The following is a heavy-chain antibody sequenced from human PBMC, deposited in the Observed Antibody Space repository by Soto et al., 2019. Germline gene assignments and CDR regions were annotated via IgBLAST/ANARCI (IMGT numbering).Heavy chain of an antibody. D-gene: IGHD4-17*01. Sequence: PGGSLRLSCVASGFTVSSNYMSWVRQAPGKGLEWVSVIYSGGSTYYADSVKGRFTISRHNSKNTLYLQMNSLRAEDTAVYYCASQTVTTFGYWGQGTLVTVSS. V-gene: IGHV3-53*04. CDR2: IYSGGST. CDR1: GFTVSSNY. CDR3: ASQTVTTFGY. J-gene: IGHJ4*02.